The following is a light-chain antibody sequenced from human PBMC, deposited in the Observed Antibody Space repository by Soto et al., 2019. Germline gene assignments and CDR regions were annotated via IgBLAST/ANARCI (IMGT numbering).Light chain of an antibody. J-gene: IGKJ2*01. Sequence: DIVMTQSPDSLAVSLGERATINCKSSQSVLYSSNNKNYVAWYQQKPGQPPKLLIYWASTRESGVPDRFSGSGSGTDFTLTISSLQAEDVAVYYCQQYYSTDPFYTFGQGTKLEIK. CDR2: WAS. CDR3: QQYYSTDPFYT. CDR1: QSVLYSSNNKNY. V-gene: IGKV4-1*01.